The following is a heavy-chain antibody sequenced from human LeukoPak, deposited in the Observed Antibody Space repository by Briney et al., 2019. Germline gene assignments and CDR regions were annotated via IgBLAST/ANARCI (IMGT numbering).Heavy chain of an antibody. CDR3: ARDPGSFLSSSGWLNWFDP. V-gene: IGHV1-18*01. Sequence: ASVKVSCKTSGYTFTNYGLSWVRQAPGQGLEWMGWISAYNGKTNYAQKFQGRATMTTDTSTRTAYMELRSLRSDDTAVYYCARDPGSFLSSSGWLNWFDPWGQGTLVTVSS. D-gene: IGHD6-19*01. CDR2: ISAYNGKT. CDR1: GYTFTNYG. J-gene: IGHJ5*02.